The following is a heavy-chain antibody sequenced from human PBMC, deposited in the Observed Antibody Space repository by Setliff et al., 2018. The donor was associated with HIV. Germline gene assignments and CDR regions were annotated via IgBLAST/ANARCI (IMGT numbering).Heavy chain of an antibody. CDR2: TIPMSDIP. D-gene: IGHD3-22*01. J-gene: IGHJ4*02. V-gene: IGHV1-69*10. Sequence: GASVKVSCKASGFTFNHYALSWVRQAPGQRPEWMGGTIPMSDIPNYAQNFQGRVTITADHSTTTTYMELSSLSSEDTAVYYCVRVGPWYYGRSGYLASWDYLGQGTQVTVSS. CDR1: GFTFNHYA. CDR3: VRVGPWYYGRSGYLASWDY.